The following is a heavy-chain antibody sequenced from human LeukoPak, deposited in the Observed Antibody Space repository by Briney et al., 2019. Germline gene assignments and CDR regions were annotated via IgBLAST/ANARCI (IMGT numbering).Heavy chain of an antibody. Sequence: GGSLRLSCTASGFTFSSYAMSWVRQAPGKGLEWVSAISGSGVSTYYAGSVKGRFTISRDNSKNTLYLQMNSLRAEDTAGYYCAKTNILAAALTNHDYWGQGTLVTVAS. CDR2: ISGSGVST. CDR3: AKTNILAAALTNHDY. D-gene: IGHD6-13*01. CDR1: GFTFSSYA. V-gene: IGHV3-23*01. J-gene: IGHJ4*02.